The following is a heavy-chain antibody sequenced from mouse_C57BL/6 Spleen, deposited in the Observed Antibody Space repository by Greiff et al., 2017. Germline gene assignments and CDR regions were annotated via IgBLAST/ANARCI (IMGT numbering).Heavy chain of an antibody. D-gene: IGHD1-1*01. CDR2: INPNNGGT. J-gene: IGHJ2*01. Sequence: VQLQQSGPELVKPGASVKISCKASGYTFTDYYMNWVKQSHGKSLEWIGDINPNNGGTSYNQKFKGKATLTVDKSSSTAYMELRSLTSEDSAVYYCACLTTVVATSDYWGQGTTLTVSS. CDR3: ACLTTVVATSDY. CDR1: GYTFTDYY. V-gene: IGHV1-26*01.